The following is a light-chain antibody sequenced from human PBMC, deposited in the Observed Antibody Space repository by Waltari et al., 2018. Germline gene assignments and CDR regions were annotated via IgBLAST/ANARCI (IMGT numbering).Light chain of an antibody. J-gene: IGKJ4*01. CDR3: QQSYTTLT. Sequence: DVQMTQSPSSLSASVGDRVTITCRASQSIANYLNWYQQKPGKVPKLLIYAASSLHSGVPSRFSGSRSGTEFTLTITNLQPEDFATYYCQQSYTTLTFGGGTKVE. CDR2: AAS. V-gene: IGKV1-39*01. CDR1: QSIANY.